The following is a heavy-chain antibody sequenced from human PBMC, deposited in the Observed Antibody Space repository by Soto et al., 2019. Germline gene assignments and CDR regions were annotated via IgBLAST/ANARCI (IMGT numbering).Heavy chain of an antibody. CDR3: AKDRFPGGTTWNVY. J-gene: IGHJ4*02. Sequence: GGSLKLSCVASGFTFGGGAMNWVRQAPGKGLEWVSTISGSGVSKYYADSVKGRFTISRANSNNTVSLQMNSLRAEDAAVYYCAKDRFPGGTTWNVYSGEGTLVTVSS. CDR1: GFTFGGGA. CDR2: ISGSGVSK. D-gene: IGHD2-2*01. V-gene: IGHV3-23*01.